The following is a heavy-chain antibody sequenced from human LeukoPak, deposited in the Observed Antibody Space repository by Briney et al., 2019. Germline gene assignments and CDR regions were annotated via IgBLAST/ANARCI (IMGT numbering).Heavy chain of an antibody. Sequence: ASVKVSCKASGYTFTSYAMNWVRQAPGQGLEWMGWINTNTGNPTYAQGFTGRFVFSLDTSVSTAYLQISSLKAEDTAVYYCARDRPDIVATIGGFDYWGQGTLVTVSS. CDR2: INTNTGNP. CDR1: GYTFTSYA. J-gene: IGHJ4*02. CDR3: ARDRPDIVATIGGFDY. V-gene: IGHV7-4-1*02. D-gene: IGHD5-12*01.